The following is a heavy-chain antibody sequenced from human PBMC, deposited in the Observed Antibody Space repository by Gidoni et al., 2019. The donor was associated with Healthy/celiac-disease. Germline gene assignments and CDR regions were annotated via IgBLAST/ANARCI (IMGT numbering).Heavy chain of an antibody. V-gene: IGHV1-46*01. J-gene: IGHJ3*02. D-gene: IGHD3-3*01. Sequence: QVQLVQSGAEVKKPGASVKVSCKASGYTFTSYYMHWVRQAPGQGLEWMGIIHPSGGSTSYAQKFQGRVTMTRDTSTSTVYMELSSLRSEDTAVYYCASPINFWSGYPSDAFDIWGQGTMVTVSS. CDR3: ASPINFWSGYPSDAFDI. CDR2: IHPSGGST. CDR1: GYTFTSYY.